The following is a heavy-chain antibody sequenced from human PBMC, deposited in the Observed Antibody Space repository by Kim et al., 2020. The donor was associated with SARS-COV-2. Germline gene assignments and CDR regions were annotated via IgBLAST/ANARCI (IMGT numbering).Heavy chain of an antibody. J-gene: IGHJ3*02. Sequence: RVTISVDTSKNQFSLKLSSVTAADTAVYYCAREVTGTTPTSASAKHAFDIWGQGTMVTVSS. V-gene: IGHV4-31*02. D-gene: IGHD1-20*01. CDR3: AREVTGTTPTSASAKHAFDI.